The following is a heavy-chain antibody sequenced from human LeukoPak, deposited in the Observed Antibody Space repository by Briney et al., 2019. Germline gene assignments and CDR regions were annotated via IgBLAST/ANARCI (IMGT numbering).Heavy chain of an antibody. V-gene: IGHV3-23*01. D-gene: IGHD7-27*01. J-gene: IGHJ4*02. CDR2: ISAGGGER. CDR1: GFPFSTYA. CDR3: AKVGPTGDTRSFDY. Sequence: PGGSLRLSCVASGFPFSTYAMTWVRQAPGKGLEWVSAISAGGGERFYGDSVKGRFTVSRDNSRNTLFLQMNSLRAEDTALYYCAKVGPTGDTRSFDYWGQGALVTVSS.